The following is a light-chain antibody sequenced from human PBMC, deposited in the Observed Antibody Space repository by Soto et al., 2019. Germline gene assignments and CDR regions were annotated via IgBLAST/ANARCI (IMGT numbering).Light chain of an antibody. J-gene: IGLJ1*01. Sequence: QSALTQPASVSGSPGQSITISCTGTSSDVGGYDYVSWYQQHPGKAPRLILYEVINRPSGVSVRFSGSKSGNTASLMISGLQAEDEAHYYCTSFAPGRIYVFGSGTKVTVL. CDR3: TSFAPGRIYV. CDR2: EVI. V-gene: IGLV2-14*01. CDR1: SSDVGGYDY.